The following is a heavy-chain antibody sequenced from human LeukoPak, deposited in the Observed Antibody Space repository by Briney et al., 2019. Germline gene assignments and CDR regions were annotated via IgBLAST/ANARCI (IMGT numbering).Heavy chain of an antibody. D-gene: IGHD3-22*01. V-gene: IGHV1-69*04. J-gene: IGHJ3*02. Sequence: SVEVSCKASGGTFSSYAISWVRQAPGQGLEWMGRIIPILGIANYAQKFQGRVTITADKSTSTAYMELSSLRSEDTAVYYCAAYYDSSGYNDAFDIWGQGTMVTVSS. CDR3: AAYYDSSGYNDAFDI. CDR2: IIPILGIA. CDR1: GGTFSSYA.